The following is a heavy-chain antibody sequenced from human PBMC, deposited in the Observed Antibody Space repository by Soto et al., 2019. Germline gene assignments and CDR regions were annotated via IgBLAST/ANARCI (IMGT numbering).Heavy chain of an antibody. CDR2: IYYSGHT. D-gene: IGHD3-16*01. CDR3: PANRGIWAACRQGCLDP. J-gene: IGHJ5*02. CDR1: GGSITSSDYY. V-gene: IGHV4-39*01. Sequence: SETLPLPCTLSGGSITSSDYYWGWLRQPPGKGLEWIGSIYYSGHTYFNVSLRSRVCISIDSSKHQFSLTLISMTAADTATSYSPANRGIWAACRQGCLDPRGQVALIAASS.